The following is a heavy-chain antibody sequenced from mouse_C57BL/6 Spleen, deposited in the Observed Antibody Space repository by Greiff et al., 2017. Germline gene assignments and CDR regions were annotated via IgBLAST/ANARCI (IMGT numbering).Heavy chain of an antibody. CDR2: FYPCDGST. CDR1: GYTFTSYD. Sequence: VQLVESGPELVKPGASVKLSCKASGYTFTSYDLNWVKQRPGQGLEWIVWFYPCDGSTKYNEKFKGKATLTVETSSSTAYMELHSLTSEYSAGYFCARGGGYFDYWGQGTTLTVSS. V-gene: IGHV1-85*01. CDR3: ARGGGYFDY. J-gene: IGHJ2*01.